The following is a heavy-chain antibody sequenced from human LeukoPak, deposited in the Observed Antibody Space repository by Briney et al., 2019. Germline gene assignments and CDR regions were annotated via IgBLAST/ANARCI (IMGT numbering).Heavy chain of an antibody. CDR3: ARDRGQLLGNYYYYYYMDV. V-gene: IGHV4-4*07. CDR1: GGPISSYY. Sequence: SETLSLTCTVSGGPISSYYWSWIRQPAGKGLEWIGRIYTSGSTNYNPSLERQVTMSVDTSKIQFSLQLSSVTAADTAVYYCARDRGQLLGNYYYYYYMDVWGKGTTVTVSS. CDR2: IYTSGST. J-gene: IGHJ6*03. D-gene: IGHD6-19*01.